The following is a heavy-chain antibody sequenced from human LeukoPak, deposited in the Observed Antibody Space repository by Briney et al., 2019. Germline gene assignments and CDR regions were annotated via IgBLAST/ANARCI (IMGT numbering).Heavy chain of an antibody. CDR3: ARRGVAYYDILTGLYYGMDV. D-gene: IGHD3-9*01. J-gene: IGHJ6*02. CDR1: GFTFSSYG. CDR2: ISYDGSNK. Sequence: GGSLRLSCAASGFTFSSYGMHWVRQAPGKGLEWVAVISYDGSNKYYADSVKGRFTISRDNSKNTLYLQMNSLRAEDTAVYYCARRGVAYYDILTGLYYGMDVWGQGTTVTVSS. V-gene: IGHV3-30*03.